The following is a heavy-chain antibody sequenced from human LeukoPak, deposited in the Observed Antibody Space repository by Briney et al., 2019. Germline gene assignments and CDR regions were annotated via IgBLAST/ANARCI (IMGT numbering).Heavy chain of an antibody. CDR2: ISSSSSYI. V-gene: IGHV3-21*01. D-gene: IGHD3-22*01. CDR1: GFTFSSYS. J-gene: IGHJ4*02. Sequence: GGSLRLSXAASGFTFSSYSMNWVRQAPGKGLEWVSSISSSSSYIYYADSVKGRFTISRDNAKNSLYLQMNSLRAEDTAVYYCARYREGIVVVDLFDYWGQGTLVTVSS. CDR3: ARYREGIVVVDLFDY.